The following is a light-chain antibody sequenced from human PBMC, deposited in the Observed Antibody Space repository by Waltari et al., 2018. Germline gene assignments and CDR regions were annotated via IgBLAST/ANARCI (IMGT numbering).Light chain of an antibody. CDR2: AAS. CDR1: QCIGNF. Sequence: DIQMIQSPSSLSASVGDRVTISCRASQCIGNFLAWYQQKPGKVPKFLIYAASTLQSGFPSRFSGSGSGTDFTLTISSLQPEDVATYYCQNYNSAPLTFGGGTRVQIK. J-gene: IGKJ4*01. CDR3: QNYNSAPLT. V-gene: IGKV1-27*01.